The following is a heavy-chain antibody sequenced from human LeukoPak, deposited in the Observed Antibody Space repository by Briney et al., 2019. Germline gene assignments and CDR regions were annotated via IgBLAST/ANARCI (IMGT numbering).Heavy chain of an antibody. D-gene: IGHD3-22*01. Sequence: PGGSLRLSCAASGFTFSNYGMHWVRQAPGKGLEWVSGISWNSGSIGYADSVKGRFTISRDNAKNSLYLQMNSLRAEDTALYYCAKGSGWDDTYFDYWGQGTLVTVSS. CDR3: AKGSGWDDTYFDY. CDR1: GFTFSNYG. CDR2: ISWNSGSI. J-gene: IGHJ4*02. V-gene: IGHV3-9*01.